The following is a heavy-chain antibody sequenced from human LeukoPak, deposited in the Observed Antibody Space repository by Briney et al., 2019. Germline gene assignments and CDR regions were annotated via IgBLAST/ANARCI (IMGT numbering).Heavy chain of an antibody. Sequence: GGSLRLSCAASGFTFSSYWMSWVRQAPGKGLEWVATIKQDGSETYYVDSVKGRFTISRDNAKNSLYLQMNSLRGEDTAGYYCARGGLWEVSSTTVIDYWGQGTLVTVSS. CDR1: GFTFSSYW. J-gene: IGHJ4*02. CDR3: ARGGLWEVSSTTVIDY. CDR2: IKQDGSET. D-gene: IGHD1-26*01. V-gene: IGHV3-7*04.